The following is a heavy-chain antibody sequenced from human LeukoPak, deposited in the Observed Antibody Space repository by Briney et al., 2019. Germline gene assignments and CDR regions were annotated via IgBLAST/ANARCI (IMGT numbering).Heavy chain of an antibody. J-gene: IGHJ4*02. CDR3: ARYSGNYRFFDY. Sequence: SQTLSLTCTVSSGSISSYGYYWTWIRQHPGKGLEWIGYIYRSGTTYYNPSLKSRVTISVDTSENQFSLKLTAVTAADSAMYYCARYSGNYRFFDYWGPGTLVTVSS. V-gene: IGHV4-31*03. CDR1: SGSISSYGYY. CDR2: IYRSGTT. D-gene: IGHD1-26*01.